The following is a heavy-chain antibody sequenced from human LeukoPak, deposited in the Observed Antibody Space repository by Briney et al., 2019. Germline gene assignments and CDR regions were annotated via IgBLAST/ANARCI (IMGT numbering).Heavy chain of an antibody. Sequence: GGTLRLSCAASGFTFSTYWMSSVRQTPGKGLDVVANINQDGSEKYCVDSVKGRFTISRDNAKNSLHLQMNSLRADDTAVYYCARDRSSRQNWFDPWGQGTLVTVSS. J-gene: IGHJ5*02. V-gene: IGHV3-7*01. CDR3: ARDRSSRQNWFDP. CDR2: INQDGSEK. CDR1: GFTFSTYW. D-gene: IGHD6-13*01.